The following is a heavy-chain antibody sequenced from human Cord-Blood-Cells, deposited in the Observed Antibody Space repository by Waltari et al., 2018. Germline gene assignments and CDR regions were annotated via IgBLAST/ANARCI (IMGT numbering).Heavy chain of an antibody. CDR3: ATATYSSSWYGYFQH. J-gene: IGHJ1*01. V-gene: IGHV1-24*01. Sequence: QVQLVQSGAEVKKPGASVKVSCKVSGYTLTELSMHWVRQAPGKGREWMGGFDPEDVETIYAQKFQGRVTMTEDTSTDTAYMELSSLRSEDTAVYYCATATYSSSWYGYFQHWGKGTLVTVSS. D-gene: IGHD6-13*01. CDR2: FDPEDVET. CDR1: GYTLTELS.